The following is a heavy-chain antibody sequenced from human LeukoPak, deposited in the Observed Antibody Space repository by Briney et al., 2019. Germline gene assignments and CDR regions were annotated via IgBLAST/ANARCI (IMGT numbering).Heavy chain of an antibody. V-gene: IGHV3-74*01. CDR3: SRDPDRQYGSGKYSWFDS. Sequence: PRGSLRLSCAASGFTFRSYWMHWVRQAPGKGLVWVARIKSDGNSIRYADSVKGRFTISRDNTKNTLYMQMNSLRAEDTAVYYCSRDPDRQYGSGKYSWFDSWGQGTLVTVSS. J-gene: IGHJ5*01. CDR1: GFTFRSYW. D-gene: IGHD3-10*01. CDR2: IKSDGNSI.